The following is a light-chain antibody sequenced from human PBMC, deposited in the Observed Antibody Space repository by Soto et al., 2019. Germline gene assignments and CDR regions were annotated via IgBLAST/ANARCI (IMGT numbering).Light chain of an antibody. CDR1: QSVNSN. J-gene: IGKJ4*01. CDR3: QQYNDWPLT. V-gene: IGKV3-15*01. Sequence: EKVMTQSPATLSVSPGERATLSCRASQSVNSNLAWYQQKPGQAPRLLLYGASTRATGIPARFSGSASGTEFTLTISILQSEDSPVYYCQQYNDWPLTFGGWTKMEIK. CDR2: GAS.